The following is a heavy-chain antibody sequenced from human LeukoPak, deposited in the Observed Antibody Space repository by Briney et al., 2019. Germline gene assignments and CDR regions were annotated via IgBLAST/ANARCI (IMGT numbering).Heavy chain of an antibody. Sequence: PSETLSLTCTVSGGSIGTYYWSWIRQPPGKGLEWIGYIYYSGSTNYNPSLKSRVTISVDTSKNQFSLKLSSVTAADTAVYYCTRHSQQLGYYFDYWGQGTLVTVSS. D-gene: IGHD6-13*01. V-gene: IGHV4-59*08. J-gene: IGHJ4*02. CDR2: IYYSGST. CDR3: TRHSQQLGYYFDY. CDR1: GGSIGTYY.